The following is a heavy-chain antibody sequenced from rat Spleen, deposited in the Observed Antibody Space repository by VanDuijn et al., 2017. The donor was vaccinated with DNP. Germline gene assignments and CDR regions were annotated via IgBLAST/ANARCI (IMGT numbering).Heavy chain of an antibody. CDR3: ARPDY. J-gene: IGHJ2*01. CDR2: INYDGSST. Sequence: EVQLVESGGGLVQPGRSLKLSCAASGFTFSDYNMAWVRQAPKKGLEWVASINYDGSSTSYRDSVKGRFTISRDNAESTLYLHVGSLRSEDTATYYCARPDYWGQGVMVTVSS. V-gene: IGHV5-7*01. CDR1: GFTFSDYN.